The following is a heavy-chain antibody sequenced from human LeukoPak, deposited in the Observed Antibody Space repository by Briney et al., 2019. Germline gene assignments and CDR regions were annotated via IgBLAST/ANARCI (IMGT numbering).Heavy chain of an antibody. J-gene: IGHJ4*02. CDR1: GLTVRSNY. CDR2: IHSGGST. Sequence: GGSLRLSCAASGLTVRSNYMGWVRQAPGKGLEWVSVIHSGGSTYYADSVKGRFTISRDNSRNTMDLQMNSLRAEDTAVYYCARCDSSRWNGIDYWGQGTLVTVSS. D-gene: IGHD6-13*01. CDR3: ARCDSSRWNGIDY. V-gene: IGHV3-53*01.